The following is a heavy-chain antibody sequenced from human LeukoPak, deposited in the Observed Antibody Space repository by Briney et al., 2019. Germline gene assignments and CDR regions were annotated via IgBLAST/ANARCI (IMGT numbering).Heavy chain of an antibody. CDR3: ARDIYSSSPSSTRYYYMDV. Sequence: SVKVSCKASGYTFTGYYMHWVRQAPGQGLEWMGGIIPIFGTANYAQKFQGRVTITADESTSTAYMELSSLRSEDTAVYYCARDIYSSSPSSTRYYYMDVWGKGTTVTVSS. CDR1: GYTFTGYY. D-gene: IGHD6-6*01. J-gene: IGHJ6*03. CDR2: IIPIFGTA. V-gene: IGHV1-69*13.